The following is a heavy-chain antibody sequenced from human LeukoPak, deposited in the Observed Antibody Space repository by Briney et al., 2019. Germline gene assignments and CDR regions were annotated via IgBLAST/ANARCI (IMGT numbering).Heavy chain of an antibody. CDR3: ARDAMVRGVISRWDY. CDR1: GFTFSSYE. V-gene: IGHV3-48*03. CDR2: ISSSGSTI. D-gene: IGHD3-10*01. J-gene: IGHJ4*02. Sequence: PGGSLRLSCAASGFTFSSYEMNWVRQAPGKGLEWVSYISSSGSTIYYADSVKGRFTISRGNAKNSLYLQMNSLRAEDTAVYYCARDAMVRGVISRWDYWGQGTLVTVSS.